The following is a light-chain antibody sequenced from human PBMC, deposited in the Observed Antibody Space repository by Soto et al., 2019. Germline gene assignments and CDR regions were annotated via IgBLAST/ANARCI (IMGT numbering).Light chain of an antibody. Sequence: EIVLTQSPGTLSLSPGERATLSCRASQSVSSSYLAWYQQKPGQAPRLLIYGASSSATGIPDRFSGSGSGTDFTLTLSRLEPEDFAVYYCQQYGSSPLVTFGPGTKVDIK. V-gene: IGKV3-20*01. CDR2: GAS. J-gene: IGKJ3*01. CDR3: QQYGSSPLVT. CDR1: QSVSSSY.